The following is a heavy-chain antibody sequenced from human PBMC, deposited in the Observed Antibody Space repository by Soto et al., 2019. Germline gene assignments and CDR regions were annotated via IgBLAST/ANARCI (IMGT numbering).Heavy chain of an antibody. CDR2: IYPGDSDT. CDR3: ARHGSQQLVNWFHT. V-gene: IGHV5-51*01. D-gene: IGHD6-6*01. CDR1: GYSFSSHW. J-gene: IGHJ5*02. Sequence: GESLKISCMASGYSFSSHWIGWVRQTPGKGLEWLGMIYPGDSDTRHSPSFQGQVTISADKSISAAYLQWNSLKASDTATYYCARHGSQQLVNWFHTWGQGTRVTVSS.